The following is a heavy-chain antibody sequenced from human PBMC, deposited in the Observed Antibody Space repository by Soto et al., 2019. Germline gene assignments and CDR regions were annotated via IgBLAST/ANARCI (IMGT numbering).Heavy chain of an antibody. Sequence: QVQLQESGPGLVKPSETLSLTCTVSGGSIRNFYWSWIRQPPGKGLECLGYAYYSVTTNYNPSLKSRVTILLDTSKNHFSLKLSSVTAADTAVYYCARGVAPAGFDYWGQGTLVTVSS. CDR2: AYYSVTT. J-gene: IGHJ4*02. CDR1: GGSIRNFY. CDR3: ARGVAPAGFDY. V-gene: IGHV4-59*01. D-gene: IGHD2-2*01.